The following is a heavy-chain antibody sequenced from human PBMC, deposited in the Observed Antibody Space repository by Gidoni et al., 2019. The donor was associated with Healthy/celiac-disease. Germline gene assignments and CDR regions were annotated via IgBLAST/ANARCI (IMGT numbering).Heavy chain of an antibody. J-gene: IGHJ4*02. CDR2: IKQDGREK. D-gene: IGHD6-6*01. V-gene: IGHV3-7*03. CDR1: GFTFSSYW. CDR3: ARVAAARPAYDY. Sequence: EVQLVESGGGLVQPGGSLRLPCAASGFTFSSYWMSWVRQVPGKGLEWVANIKQDGREKDYVDSVKGRFTISRDNAKSSLSLQRNSLRAEDTAVYYCARVAAARPAYDYWGQGTLVTVSS.